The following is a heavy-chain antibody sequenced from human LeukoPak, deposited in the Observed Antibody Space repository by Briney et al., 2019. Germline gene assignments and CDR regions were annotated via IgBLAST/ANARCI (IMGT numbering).Heavy chain of an antibody. Sequence: GASVKVSCKASGYTFTSYGISWVRQAPGQGLEWMGWISAYNGNTNYAQKLQGRVTMTTDTSTSTAYMELRSLRSDDTAVYYCAREQQLVHIQLLYNWFDPWGQGTLVTVSS. J-gene: IGHJ5*02. D-gene: IGHD6-13*01. CDR1: GYTFTSYG. CDR3: AREQQLVHIQLLYNWFDP. V-gene: IGHV1-18*01. CDR2: ISAYNGNT.